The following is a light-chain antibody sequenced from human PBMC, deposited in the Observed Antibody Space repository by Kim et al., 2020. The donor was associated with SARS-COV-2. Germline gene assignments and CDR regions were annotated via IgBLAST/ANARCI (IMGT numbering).Light chain of an antibody. CDR1: SSDVGGYNY. Sequence: QSALTQPASVSGSPGQSITISCTGTSSDVGGYNYVSCYQQHPGKAPKLMIYDVSKRPSGVSNRFSVSKSGNTASLTISGLQAEDEADYYCSSYTSSSTYVFGTGTKVTVL. CDR3: SSYTSSSTYV. J-gene: IGLJ1*01. CDR2: DVS. V-gene: IGLV2-14*01.